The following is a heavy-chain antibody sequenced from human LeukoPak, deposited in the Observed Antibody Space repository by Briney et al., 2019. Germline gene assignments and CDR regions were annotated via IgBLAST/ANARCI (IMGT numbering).Heavy chain of an antibody. CDR1: GFTFSSYW. CDR3: ARLSIAAAGTEWFDP. Sequence: GGSLRLSCAASGFTFSSYWMSWVRQAPGKGLEWVANIKQDGSEKYYVDSVKGRFTISRDNAKNSLYLQMNSLRAEDTAVNSWARLSIAAAGTEWFDPWGQGTLVTVSS. J-gene: IGHJ5*02. CDR2: IKQDGSEK. D-gene: IGHD6-13*01. V-gene: IGHV3-7*01.